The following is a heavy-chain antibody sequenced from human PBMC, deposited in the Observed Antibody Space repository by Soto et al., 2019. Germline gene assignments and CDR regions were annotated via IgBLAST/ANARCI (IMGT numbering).Heavy chain of an antibody. J-gene: IGHJ4*02. Sequence: QVQLVQSGTEVKKPGASVKVSCKASGYTFTSHDINWVRQATGQGLEWMGWMNPNSGNTGYAQKFQGGVTMTRNTSISTAYMELSSLRSEDTAVYYCARWDYGVYARFDYWGQGTLVTVSS. D-gene: IGHD4-17*01. CDR1: GYTFTSHD. CDR3: ARWDYGVYARFDY. CDR2: MNPNSGNT. V-gene: IGHV1-8*01.